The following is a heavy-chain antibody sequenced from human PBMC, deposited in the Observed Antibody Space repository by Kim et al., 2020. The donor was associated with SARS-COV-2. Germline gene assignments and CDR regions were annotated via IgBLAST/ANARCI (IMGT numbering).Heavy chain of an antibody. CDR1: GGSISSYY. D-gene: IGHD1-26*01. V-gene: IGHV4-59*01. CDR3: ASYSGSYQGYFDY. Sequence: SETLSLTCTVSGGSISSYYWSWIRQPPGKGLEWIGYIYYSGSTNYNPSLKSRVTISVDTSKNQFSLKLSSVTAADTAVYYCASYSGSYQGYFDYWGQGTLVTVSS. J-gene: IGHJ4*02. CDR2: IYYSGST.